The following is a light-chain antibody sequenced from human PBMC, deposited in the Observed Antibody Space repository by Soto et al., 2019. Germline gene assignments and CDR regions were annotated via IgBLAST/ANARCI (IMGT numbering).Light chain of an antibody. CDR3: SSYTSSHTRV. CDR2: DVN. V-gene: IGLV2-14*01. Sequence: QSALTQPASVSGSPGQSITISCTGNSSDVGGYDFVSWYQHHPGKAPKLMIYDVNNRPSGLSDRLSGSKSGNTASLTISGLQTEDDADYYCSSYTSSHTRVFGTGTKLTVL. J-gene: IGLJ3*02. CDR1: SSDVGGYDF.